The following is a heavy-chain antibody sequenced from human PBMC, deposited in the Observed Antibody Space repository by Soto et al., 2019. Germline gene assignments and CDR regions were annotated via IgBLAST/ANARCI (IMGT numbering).Heavy chain of an antibody. D-gene: IGHD1-26*01. CDR2: ISAYNGNT. Sequence: ASVKVSCKASGYTFTSYGISWVRQAPGQGLEWMGWISAYNGNTNYAQKLQGRVTMTTDTSTSTAYMELGSLRSDDTAVYYCARVPPLYSGSYYYYYGMDVWGQGTTVTVSS. CDR3: ARVPPLYSGSYYYYYGMDV. J-gene: IGHJ6*02. V-gene: IGHV1-18*01. CDR1: GYTFTSYG.